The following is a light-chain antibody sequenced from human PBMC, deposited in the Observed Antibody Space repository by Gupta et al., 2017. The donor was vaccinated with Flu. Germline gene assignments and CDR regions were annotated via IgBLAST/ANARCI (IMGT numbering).Light chain of an antibody. CDR3: QEYNSAPLT. CDR2: ASS. J-gene: IGKJ4*01. CDR1: QGISNY. V-gene: IGKV1-27*01. Sequence: GDEVTITCRASQGISNYLAWYQQKPGKVPELLIYASSTLQSGVPSRFSGSGSGTVFTLTISSLEPEGVAVYYCQEYNSAPLTFGEGTKVEIK.